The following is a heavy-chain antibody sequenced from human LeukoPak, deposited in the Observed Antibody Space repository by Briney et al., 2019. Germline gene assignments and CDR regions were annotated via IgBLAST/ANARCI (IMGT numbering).Heavy chain of an antibody. CDR3: ARYSGYDSADYYYGMDV. V-gene: IGHV4-39*01. CDR2: IYYSGST. J-gene: IGHJ6*02. CDR1: GGSISSSSYY. Sequence: SETLSLTCTVSGGSISSSSYYWGWIRQPPGKGLEWIVSIYYSGSTYYNPSLKSRVTISVDTSKNQFSLKLSSVTAADTAVYYCARYSGYDSADYYYGMDVWGQGTTVTVSS. D-gene: IGHD5-12*01.